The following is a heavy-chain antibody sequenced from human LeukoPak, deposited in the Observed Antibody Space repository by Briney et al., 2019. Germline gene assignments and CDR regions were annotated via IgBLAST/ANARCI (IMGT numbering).Heavy chain of an antibody. CDR2: ISGSGGST. V-gene: IGHV3-23*01. D-gene: IGHD5-12*01. J-gene: IGHJ4*02. CDR1: GFTFSSYA. CDR3: AKIWCLGYSGYDCGGYFDY. Sequence: GGSLRLSCAASGFTFSSYAMSWVRQAPGKGLEWVSAISGSGGSTYYADSVKGRFTISRDNSKNTLYPQMNSLRAEDTAVCYCAKIWCLGYSGYDCGGYFDYWGQGTLVTVSS.